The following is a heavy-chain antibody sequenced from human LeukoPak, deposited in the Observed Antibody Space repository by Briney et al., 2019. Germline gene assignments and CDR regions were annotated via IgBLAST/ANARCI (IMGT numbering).Heavy chain of an antibody. CDR2: INPNSGGT. V-gene: IGHV1-2*02. Sequence: ASVKVSCKASGYTFTGYYMHWVRQAPGQGPEWMGWINPNSGGTNYAQKFQGRVTMTRDTSISTAYMELSRLRSDDTAVYYCARVPYDILTGYFVGADYWGQGTLVTVSS. CDR1: GYTFTGYY. D-gene: IGHD3-9*01. J-gene: IGHJ4*02. CDR3: ARVPYDILTGYFVGADY.